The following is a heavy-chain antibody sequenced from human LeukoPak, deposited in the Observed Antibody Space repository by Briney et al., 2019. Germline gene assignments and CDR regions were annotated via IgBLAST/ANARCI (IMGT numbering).Heavy chain of an antibody. CDR1: GFTFSSYA. J-gene: IGHJ3*02. D-gene: IGHD2-15*01. Sequence: PGGSLRLSCAASGFTFSSYAMSWVRQAPGKGLEWVSSISGSSNYIDYADSVRGRFTVSRDNAKNSLYLQMNSLRAEDTAVYYCARDPVVAVVAVTGAFDIWGQGTVVTVSS. CDR2: ISGSSNYI. V-gene: IGHV3-21*01. CDR3: ARDPVVAVVAVTGAFDI.